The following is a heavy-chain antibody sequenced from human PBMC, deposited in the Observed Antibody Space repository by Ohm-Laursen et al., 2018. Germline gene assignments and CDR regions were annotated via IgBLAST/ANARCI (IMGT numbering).Heavy chain of an antibody. D-gene: IGHD2-21*01. CDR2: IKQDGSKK. CDR3: ATAPRGLGEDYHYGLDV. CDR1: GFTFNLYW. Sequence: GSLRLSCAASGFTFNLYWMTWVRQAPGKGLEWVANIKQDGSKKNYVDSVKGRFTISRDNAKNFLYLQMNSVRAEDTAVYYCATAPRGLGEDYHYGLDVWGQGTTVTVSS. V-gene: IGHV3-7*01. J-gene: IGHJ6*02.